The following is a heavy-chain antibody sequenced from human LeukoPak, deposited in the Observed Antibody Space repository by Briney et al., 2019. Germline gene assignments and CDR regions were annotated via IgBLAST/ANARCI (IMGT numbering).Heavy chain of an antibody. J-gene: IGHJ4*02. CDR1: GYSITSGYY. Sequence: PSETLSLTCIVSGYSITSGYYWGWIRQPPGKGLEWIGSIYHSGSTNYNPSLKSRVTISVDTSKNQFSLKLSSVTAADTAVYYCARQYSSTAKGYFDYWGQGTLVTVSS. CDR3: ARQYSSTAKGYFDY. V-gene: IGHV4-38-2*02. CDR2: IYHSGST. D-gene: IGHD6-13*01.